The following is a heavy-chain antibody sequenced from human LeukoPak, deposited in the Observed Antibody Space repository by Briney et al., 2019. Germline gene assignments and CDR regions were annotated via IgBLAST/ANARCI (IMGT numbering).Heavy chain of an antibody. CDR2: IYYSGST. D-gene: IGHD6-13*01. V-gene: IGHV4-59*12. J-gene: IGHJ4*02. CDR3: AREAAAAGTEIDY. CDR1: GGSISSYY. Sequence: SETLSLTCTVSGGSISSYYWSWIRQPPGKGLEWIGYIYYSGSTNYNPSLKSRVTISVDTSKNQFSLKLSSVTAADTAVYYCAREAAAAGTEIDYWGQGTLVTVSS.